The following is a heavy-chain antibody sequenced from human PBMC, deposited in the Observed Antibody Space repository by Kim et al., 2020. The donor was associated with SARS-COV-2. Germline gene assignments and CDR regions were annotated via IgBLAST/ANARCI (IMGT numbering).Heavy chain of an antibody. J-gene: IGHJ4*02. V-gene: IGHV3-15*01. D-gene: IGHD3-10*01. CDR3: TTDDYYGSGSYYLDLFDY. Sequence: KGRFTISRDDSKNTLYLQMNSLKTEDTAVYYCTTDDYYGSGSYYLDLFDYWGQGTLVTVSS.